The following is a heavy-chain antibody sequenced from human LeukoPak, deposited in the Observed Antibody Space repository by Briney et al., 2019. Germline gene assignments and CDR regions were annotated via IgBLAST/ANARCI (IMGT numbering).Heavy chain of an antibody. D-gene: IGHD2-15*01. Sequence: GGSLRLSCAASGFTFSNCWMRWVRQAPGKGLEWVASIIPDGSAKFYVDSVKGRFTISRDNAKSSLYLQVNSLRVEDTAVYYCADVDASAWGQGTLVTVSS. CDR2: IIPDGSAK. CDR1: GFTFSNCW. J-gene: IGHJ5*02. V-gene: IGHV3-7*01. CDR3: ADVDASA.